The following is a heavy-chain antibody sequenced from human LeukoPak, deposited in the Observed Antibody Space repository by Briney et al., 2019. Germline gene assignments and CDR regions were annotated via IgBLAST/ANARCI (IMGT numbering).Heavy chain of an antibody. Sequence: PGGSLRLSCAASGFTFSSYSMNWVRQAPGKGLEWVSSISSSSYMYYADSVKGRFTISRDNAKNSLYLQMNSLRAEDTAVYYCARDSSWGYYDFWSGYYDPNFDYWGQGTLVTVSS. V-gene: IGHV3-21*01. CDR1: GFTFSSYS. J-gene: IGHJ4*02. D-gene: IGHD3-3*01. CDR3: ARDSSWGYYDFWSGYYDPNFDY. CDR2: ISSSSYM.